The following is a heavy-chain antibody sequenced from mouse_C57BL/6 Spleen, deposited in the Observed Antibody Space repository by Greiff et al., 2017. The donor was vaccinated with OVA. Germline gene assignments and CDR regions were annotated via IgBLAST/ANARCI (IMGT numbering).Heavy chain of an antibody. D-gene: IGHD1-1*01. J-gene: IGHJ4*01. CDR2: ISSGSSTI. CDR3: AIYYGSSGYYAMDY. V-gene: IGHV5-17*01. CDR1: GFTFSDYG. Sequence: EVKLVESGGGLVKPGGSLKLSCAASGFTFSDYGMHWVRQAPEKGLEWVAYISSGSSTIYYADTVKGRFTISRDNAKNTLFLQMTRLRSEDTAMYYCAIYYGSSGYYAMDYWGQGTSVTVSS.